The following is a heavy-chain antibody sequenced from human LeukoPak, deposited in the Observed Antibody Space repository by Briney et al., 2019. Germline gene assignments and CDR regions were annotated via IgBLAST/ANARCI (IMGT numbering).Heavy chain of an antibody. D-gene: IGHD2-2*01. CDR2: TYYRSTWYN. CDR3: ARRLTQYDCFDP. J-gene: IGHJ5*02. CDR1: GDSFSSNSVT. Sequence: SQTLSLTCAISGDSFSSNSVTWNWIRQSPSRGLEWLGRTYYRSTWYNDYAVSVRGRITVNPDTSKNQFSLHLNSVTPEDTAIYYCARRLTQYDCFDPWGQGILVTVSS. V-gene: IGHV6-1*01.